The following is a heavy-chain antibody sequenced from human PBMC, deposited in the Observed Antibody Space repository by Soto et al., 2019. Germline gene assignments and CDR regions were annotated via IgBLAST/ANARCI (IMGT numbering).Heavy chain of an antibody. J-gene: IGHJ4*02. CDR3: ATPSASITIFGVVINLNDY. CDR1: GGTFSSYA. CDR2: IIPIFGTA. V-gene: IGHV1-69*01. D-gene: IGHD3-3*01. Sequence: QVQLVQSGAEVKKPGSSVKVSCKASGGTFSSYAISWVRQAPGQGLEWMGGIIPIFGTANYAQKFQGRVTITADESTSTAYMDLSSLRSEDPAVYYCATPSASITIFGVVINLNDYWGQGTLVTVSS.